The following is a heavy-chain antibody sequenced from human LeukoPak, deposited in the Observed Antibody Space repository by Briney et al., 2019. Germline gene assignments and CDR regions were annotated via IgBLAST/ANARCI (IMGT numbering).Heavy chain of an antibody. Sequence: GGSLRLSCAASGFTFSSYGIHWVRQAPGKGLEGVAFIRYDGSNKYHADSVKGRFTISRENSKNTVYLQMNSLRAEDTAVYFCAKEYGYDYNYFYSMDVWGKGTTVTISS. CDR1: GFTFSSYG. J-gene: IGHJ6*03. V-gene: IGHV3-30*02. D-gene: IGHD1-1*01. CDR2: IRYDGSNK. CDR3: AKEYGYDYNYFYSMDV.